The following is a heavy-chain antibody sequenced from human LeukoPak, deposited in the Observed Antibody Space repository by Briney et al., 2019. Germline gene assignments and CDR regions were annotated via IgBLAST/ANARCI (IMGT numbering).Heavy chain of an antibody. CDR2: ISGSGIST. D-gene: IGHD3-10*01. J-gene: IGHJ4*02. Sequence: GGTLRLSCEASGFTFSIHGMSWVRQAPGKGLEWVSAISGSGISTSYADSVKGRFTISRDNSKNTPYLQMNSLRAEDTTIYYCAKGPLRGVTKGPIDFWGQGTLVTVSS. CDR3: AKGPLRGVTKGPIDF. CDR1: GFTFSIHG. V-gene: IGHV3-23*01.